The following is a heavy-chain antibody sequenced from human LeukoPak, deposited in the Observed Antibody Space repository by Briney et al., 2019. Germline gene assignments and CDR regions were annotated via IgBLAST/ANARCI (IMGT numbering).Heavy chain of an antibody. V-gene: IGHV4-34*01. CDR2: INHSGST. D-gene: IGHD3-10*01. Sequence: SETLSLTCGVFGGSFSGYYWSWIRQPPGKGLEWIGEINHSGSTNYNPSLKSRVTISVDTSKNQFSLKLSSVTAADTAVYYCARGPRYYGSGSSRFLYYYYYYMDVWGKGTTVTVSS. CDR1: GGSFSGYY. CDR3: ARGPRYYGSGSSRFLYYYYYYMDV. J-gene: IGHJ6*03.